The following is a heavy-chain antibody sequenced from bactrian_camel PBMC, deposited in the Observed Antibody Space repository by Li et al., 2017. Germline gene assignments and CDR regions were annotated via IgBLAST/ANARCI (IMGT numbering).Heavy chain of an antibody. V-gene: IGHV3S53*01. D-gene: IGHD2*01. Sequence: HVQLVESGGGSVQTGGSLRLSCVVSGHSRGSNCVGWYRLPPGRAPAEREGIASIDSGGSTSYADSVKGRFTISKDNAKNTLYLQMNSLKPEDTAMYYCAARGPYCYTKLSVADFTYWGQGTQVTVS. CDR1: GHSRGSNC. CDR2: IDSGGST. CDR3: AARGPYCYTKLSVADFTY. J-gene: IGHJ6*01.